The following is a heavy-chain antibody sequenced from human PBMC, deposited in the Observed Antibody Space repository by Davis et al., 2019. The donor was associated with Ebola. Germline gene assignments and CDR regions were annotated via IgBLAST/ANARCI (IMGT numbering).Heavy chain of an antibody. D-gene: IGHD5-12*01. CDR3: AREGLYSGYDYGPFDY. V-gene: IGHV4-34*01. J-gene: IGHJ4*02. CDR1: GGSFSGYY. CDR2: INHSGST. Sequence: SETLSLTCAVYGGSFSGYYWSWIRQPPGKGLEWIGEINHSGSTNYNPSLKSRVTISVDTSKNQFSLKLSSVTAADTAVYYCAREGLYSGYDYGPFDYWGQGTLVTVSS.